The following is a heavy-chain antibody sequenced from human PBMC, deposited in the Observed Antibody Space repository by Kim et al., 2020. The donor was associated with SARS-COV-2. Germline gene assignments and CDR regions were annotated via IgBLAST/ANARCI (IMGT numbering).Heavy chain of an antibody. V-gene: IGHV3-66*01. CDR2: IDSGGRT. Sequence: GGSLRLSCLTSGFTVNSNHMTWVRQAPGKGLEWVSGIDSGGRTYYADSVKGRFTIFRDNDRNTLHLQMNSLRGEDTAVYFCARDGPQRSFWQWGQGTLVTVS. CDR1: GFTVNSNH. D-gene: IGHD6-13*01. CDR3: ARDGPQRSFWQ. J-gene: IGHJ1*01.